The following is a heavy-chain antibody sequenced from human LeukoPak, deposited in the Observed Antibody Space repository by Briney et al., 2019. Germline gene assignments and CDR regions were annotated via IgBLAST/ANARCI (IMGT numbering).Heavy chain of an antibody. CDR2: INPNSGGT. D-gene: IGHD3-10*01. J-gene: IGHJ4*02. CDR1: GYTFTGYY. Sequence: ASVKVSCKTSGYTFTGYYMHWVRQAPGQGLEWMGWINPNSGGTNYAQKFQGRVTMTRDTSISTAYMELSRLRSDDTAVYYCARAPKYYGSGSLVWGQGTLVTVSS. CDR3: ARAPKYYGSGSLV. V-gene: IGHV1-2*02.